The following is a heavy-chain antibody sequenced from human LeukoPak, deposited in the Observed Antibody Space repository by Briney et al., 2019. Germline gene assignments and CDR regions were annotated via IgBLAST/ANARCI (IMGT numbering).Heavy chain of an antibody. D-gene: IGHD3-16*02. Sequence: ASVKVSCKASGYTFTSYDINWVRQATGHGLEWMGWMNPNSGNTGYAQKFQGRVTMTRNTSISTAYMELSSLRSEDTAVYYCARALFDYVWGSYRYTDWGQGTLVTVSS. J-gene: IGHJ4*02. CDR1: GYTFTSYD. CDR2: MNPNSGNT. V-gene: IGHV1-8*01. CDR3: ARALFDYVWGSYRYTD.